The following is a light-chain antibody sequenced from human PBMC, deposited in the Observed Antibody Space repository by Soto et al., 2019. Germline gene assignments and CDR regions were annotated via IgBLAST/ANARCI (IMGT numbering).Light chain of an antibody. V-gene: IGKV1-8*01. CDR3: QQYYRTRT. Sequence: AIRMTQSPSSLSASTGDRVTITCRASQGISSYLAWYQQKPGKAPKLLIYAASTLQSGVPSRFSGSGSGTDFTLTISCLQSEDFATYYCQQYYRTRTFGQGTKVEIK. CDR2: AAS. CDR1: QGISSY. J-gene: IGKJ1*01.